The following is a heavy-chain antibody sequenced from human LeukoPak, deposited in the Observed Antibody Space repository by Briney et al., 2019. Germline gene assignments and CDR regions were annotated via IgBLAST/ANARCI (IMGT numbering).Heavy chain of an antibody. CDR3: AKGSGSSGWEPFDY. CDR1: GFTVSSNY. Sequence: SGGSLRLSCAASGFTVSSNYMSWVRQAPGKGLGWVSVIYSGGSTYYADSVKGRFTISRDNSKNTLYLQMNSLRAEDTAVYYCAKGSGSSGWEPFDYWGQGTLVTVSS. D-gene: IGHD6-19*01. V-gene: IGHV3-66*01. J-gene: IGHJ4*02. CDR2: IYSGGST.